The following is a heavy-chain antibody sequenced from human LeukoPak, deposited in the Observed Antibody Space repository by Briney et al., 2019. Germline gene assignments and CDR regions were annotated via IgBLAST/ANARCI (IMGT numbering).Heavy chain of an antibody. CDR2: IRYDGSNK. Sequence: PGGSLRLSCAASGFTFSSYGMHWVRQAPGKGLEWVAFIRYDGSNKYYADSVKGRFTVSRDNSKNTLYLQMNSLRAEDTAVYYCAKDPFKRGSYSHWFDPWGQGTLVTVSS. D-gene: IGHD1-26*01. CDR3: AKDPFKRGSYSHWFDP. CDR1: GFTFSSYG. V-gene: IGHV3-30*02. J-gene: IGHJ5*02.